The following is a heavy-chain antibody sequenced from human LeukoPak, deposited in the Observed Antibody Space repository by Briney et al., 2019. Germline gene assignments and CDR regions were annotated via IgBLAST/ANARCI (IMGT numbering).Heavy chain of an antibody. CDR3: ATKVRGGFDI. Sequence: SETLSLTCIVSGGSINSHYCNWIRQSPGKGLEWIGYIYNSGSINYNPSLKSRVTISVDTSKNQFSLKLSSVTAADTAIYYCATKVRGGFDIWGQGTMVTVSS. D-gene: IGHD2-15*01. J-gene: IGHJ3*02. CDR1: GGSINSHY. CDR2: IYNSGSI. V-gene: IGHV4-59*11.